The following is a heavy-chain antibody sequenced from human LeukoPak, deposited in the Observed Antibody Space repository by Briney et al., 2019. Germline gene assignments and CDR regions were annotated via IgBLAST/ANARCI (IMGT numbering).Heavy chain of an antibody. CDR1: GFTFSNYG. D-gene: IGHD3-10*01. CDR3: GKGGAVSSKSITMIRGTRRYYYYMDV. V-gene: IGHV3-30*02. Sequence: GGSLRLSCGASGFTFSNYGMLWVRQAPGKGLDWVAFIRYDGNNKLYADSVKGRFTISRDNSKNTLYLQMKSLRAEDTAVYYCGKGGAVSSKSITMIRGTRRYYYYMDVWGKGTTVTISS. J-gene: IGHJ6*03. CDR2: IRYDGNNK.